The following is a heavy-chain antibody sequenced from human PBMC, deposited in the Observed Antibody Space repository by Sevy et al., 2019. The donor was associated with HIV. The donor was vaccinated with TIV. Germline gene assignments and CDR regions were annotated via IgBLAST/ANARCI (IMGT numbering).Heavy chain of an antibody. D-gene: IGHD3-10*01. Sequence: GGSLRLSCAASGFTFSDCYMSWIRQAPGKGLEWVSYISSSGGTIYYADAVKGRFTISRDDAKNSLYLQMNSLRVDDTAVYYCARGRWRTMVRGIIEDPFDIWGQGTMVTVS. CDR3: ARGRWRTMVRGIIEDPFDI. CDR2: ISSSGGTI. J-gene: IGHJ3*02. V-gene: IGHV3-11*01. CDR1: GFTFSDCY.